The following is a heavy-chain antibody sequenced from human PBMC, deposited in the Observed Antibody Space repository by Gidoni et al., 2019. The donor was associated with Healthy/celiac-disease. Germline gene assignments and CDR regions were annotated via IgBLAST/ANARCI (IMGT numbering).Heavy chain of an antibody. V-gene: IGHV1-2*02. CDR3: ARDLSGVAAAGDY. CDR2: INPNSGGT. Sequence: QVQLVQSGAEVKKPGASVKVSCKASGYTFPGYSMHWVRQAPGQGLEWMGWINPNSGGTNYAQKFQGRVTMTRDTSISTAYMELSRLRSDDTAVYYCARDLSGVAAAGDYWGQGTLVTVSS. CDR1: GYTFPGYS. D-gene: IGHD6-13*01. J-gene: IGHJ4*02.